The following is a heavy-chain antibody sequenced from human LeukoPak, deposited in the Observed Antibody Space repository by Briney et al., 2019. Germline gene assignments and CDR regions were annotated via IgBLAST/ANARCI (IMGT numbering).Heavy chain of an antibody. Sequence: GSLRLSCAASGFTFSSYDMHWVRQATGKGLEWVSAIGTAGDTYYPGSVKGRFTISRDNSKNTLYLQVNGLRTDDTATYYCAKDGSGASYDEIGYFDYWGQGTLVTVSS. CDR1: GFTFSSYD. D-gene: IGHD5-12*01. V-gene: IGHV3-13*01. J-gene: IGHJ4*02. CDR3: AKDGSGASYDEIGYFDY. CDR2: IGTAGDT.